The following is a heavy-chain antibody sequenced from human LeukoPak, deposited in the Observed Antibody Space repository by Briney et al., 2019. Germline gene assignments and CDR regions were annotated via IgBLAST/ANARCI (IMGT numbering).Heavy chain of an antibody. Sequence: ASVKVSCKASGYTFTRHSIHWVRQAPGQGLEWMGLINPSVGTTNYAQKFRGRVTMTRDTSTSTGYLELGSLRLEDTAVYYCAISGYDSAYYRDSWGQGTLVTVSS. V-gene: IGHV1-46*01. CDR3: AISGYDSAYYRDS. J-gene: IGHJ4*02. CDR2: INPSVGTT. D-gene: IGHD1-26*01. CDR1: GYTFTRHS.